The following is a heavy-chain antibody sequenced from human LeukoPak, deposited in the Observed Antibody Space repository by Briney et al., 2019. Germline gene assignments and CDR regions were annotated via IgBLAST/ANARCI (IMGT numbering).Heavy chain of an antibody. D-gene: IGHD6-13*01. CDR3: AKDLSGSWEVTSPGDY. Sequence: PGRSLRLSCPASGFTFSSYGMHWVRQAPGKGLEWVAVISYDGSNKYYADSVKGRFTISRDNSKNTLYLQMNSLRAEDTAVYYCAKDLSGSWEVTSPGDYWGQGTLVTVSS. CDR1: GFTFSSYG. V-gene: IGHV3-30*18. CDR2: ISYDGSNK. J-gene: IGHJ4*02.